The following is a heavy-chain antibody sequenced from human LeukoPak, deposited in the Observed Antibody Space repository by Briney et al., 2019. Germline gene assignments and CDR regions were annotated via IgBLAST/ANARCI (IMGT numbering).Heavy chain of an antibody. Sequence: GGSLRLSCAASGFSLSAFWMFWVRQAPGKGLEWVSRINGDGSATTYADSVKGRFSISRGNAKNSLYLQMDSLTADDTAVYFCTRDFSYYGMDVWGQGTTVTVSS. CDR2: INGDGSAT. CDR3: TRDFSYYGMDV. J-gene: IGHJ6*02. D-gene: IGHD2/OR15-2a*01. CDR1: GFSLSAFW. V-gene: IGHV3-74*01.